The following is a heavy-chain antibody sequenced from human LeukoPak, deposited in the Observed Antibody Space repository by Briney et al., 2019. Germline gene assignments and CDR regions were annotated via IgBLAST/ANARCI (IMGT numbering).Heavy chain of an antibody. CDR2: INPNSGGT. D-gene: IGHD6-13*01. V-gene: IGHV1-2*04. CDR1: GYTFTGYY. Sequence: ASVKVSCKASGYTFTGYYMHWVRQAPGQGLEWMGWINPNSGGTNYAQKFQGWVTMTRDTSISTAYMELSRLRSDDTAVYYCAKLIAAAASDAFDIWGQGTMVTVSS. CDR3: AKLIAAAASDAFDI. J-gene: IGHJ3*02.